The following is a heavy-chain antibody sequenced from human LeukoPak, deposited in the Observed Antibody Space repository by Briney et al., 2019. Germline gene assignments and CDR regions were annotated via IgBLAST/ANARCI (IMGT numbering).Heavy chain of an antibody. Sequence: ASVKVSCKASGYTFTGYYIHLVRQAPGQGLEWMGWINPNSGATNYAQKFQGRVTMTRDTSISTAYTDLSRLRSDDTAVYYCARGGTRALDIWGQGTIVTVSS. CDR3: ARGGTRALDI. CDR1: GYTFTGYY. D-gene: IGHD2-8*01. J-gene: IGHJ3*02. CDR2: INPNSGAT. V-gene: IGHV1-2*02.